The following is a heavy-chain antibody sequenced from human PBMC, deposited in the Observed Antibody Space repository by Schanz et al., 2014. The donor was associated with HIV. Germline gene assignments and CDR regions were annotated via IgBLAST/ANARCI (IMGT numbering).Heavy chain of an antibody. Sequence: QVQLQQWGAGLLKPSETLSLTCAVYGGSFSGHYWSWIRQSPGKGLEWIGEIYQSGGTDYSPSFKSRIPMPLDTSKNQFSLNLSFVTAADTAVYYCGRGTDDFPPDSWGQGTQVIVSS. V-gene: IGHV4-34*01. CDR3: GRGTDDFPPDS. J-gene: IGHJ4*02. D-gene: IGHD3-3*01. CDR1: GGSFSGHY. CDR2: IYQSGGT.